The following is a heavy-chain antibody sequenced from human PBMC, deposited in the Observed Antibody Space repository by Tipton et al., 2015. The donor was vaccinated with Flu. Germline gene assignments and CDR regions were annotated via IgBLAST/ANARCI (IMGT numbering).Heavy chain of an antibody. CDR1: GYSISTGYY. CDR2: FYRTGST. V-gene: IGHV4-38-2*01. CDR3: ASQRAYDHWSGYEFDF. D-gene: IGHD3-3*01. Sequence: GLVKPSETLSLTCAVSGYSISTGYYWGWIRQPPGKGLEWIGSFYRTGSTHYNPSLESRTSISVDMSKNQLSLNLRSVIAADTAVYYCASQRAYDHWSGYEFDFWGQGTRVTVSS. J-gene: IGHJ4*02.